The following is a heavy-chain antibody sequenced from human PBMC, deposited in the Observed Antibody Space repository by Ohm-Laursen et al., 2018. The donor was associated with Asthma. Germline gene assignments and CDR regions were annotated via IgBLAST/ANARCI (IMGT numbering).Heavy chain of an antibody. J-gene: IGHJ3*02. CDR3: ARAPTYYYDSSGYPDAFDI. D-gene: IGHD3-22*01. CDR1: GYTFTSYS. CDR2: INPSDSNT. V-gene: IGHV1-46*01. Sequence: SSVKVSCKASGYTFTSYSMHWVRQAPGQGLEWMGRINPSDSNTINAQKFQGRVTITADESTSTAYMELSSLRSEDTAVYYCARAPTYYYDSSGYPDAFDIWGQGTMVTVSS.